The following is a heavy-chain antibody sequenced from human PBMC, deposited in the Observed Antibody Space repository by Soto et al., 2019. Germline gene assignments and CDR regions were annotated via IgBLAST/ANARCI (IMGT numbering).Heavy chain of an antibody. J-gene: IGHJ6*02. V-gene: IGHV4-31*03. Sequence: SETLSLTCTVSGGSISSGGYYWSWIRQHPGKGLEWIGYIYYSGSTYYNPSLKSRVTISVDTSKNQFSLKLSSVTAADTAVYYCAREGIGKYYYYGMDVWGQGTTVTVSS. CDR2: IYYSGST. CDR3: AREGIGKYYYYGMDV. CDR1: GGSISSGGYY. D-gene: IGHD3-10*01.